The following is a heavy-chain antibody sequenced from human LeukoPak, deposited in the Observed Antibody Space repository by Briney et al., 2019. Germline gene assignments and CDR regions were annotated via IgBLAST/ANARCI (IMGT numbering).Heavy chain of an antibody. V-gene: IGHV3-30*18. CDR1: GFTFSSYG. J-gene: IGHJ4*02. CDR3: AKELYFGSGSYPDY. Sequence: PGGSLRLSCAASGFTFSSYGMHWVRQAPGKGLEWVAVISHDGSDSHYADSVKGRFTISRDNSKNTVYLQMSSLRPEDTAVYFCAKELYFGSGSYPDYGGQGTLVRVSS. D-gene: IGHD3-10*01. CDR2: ISHDGSDS.